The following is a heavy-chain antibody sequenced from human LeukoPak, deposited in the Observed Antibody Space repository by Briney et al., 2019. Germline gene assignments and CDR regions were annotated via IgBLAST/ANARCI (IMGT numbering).Heavy chain of an antibody. Sequence: PGGSLTLSCAASGFTFSSYGMHWVRQAPAKGLEWLAVIWYDGNNKYYADSVKGRFTISRDNSKNTLYLQMNSLRAEDTAVYYCARSTSSEYDIYHFDYWGQGTLVTVSS. D-gene: IGHD3-9*01. CDR2: IWYDGNNK. CDR1: GFTFSSYG. CDR3: ARSTSSEYDIYHFDY. V-gene: IGHV3-33*01. J-gene: IGHJ4*02.